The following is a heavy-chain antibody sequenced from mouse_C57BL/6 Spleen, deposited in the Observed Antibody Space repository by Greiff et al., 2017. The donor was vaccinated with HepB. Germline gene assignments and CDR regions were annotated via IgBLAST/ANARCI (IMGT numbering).Heavy chain of an antibody. D-gene: IGHD2-2*01. CDR2: IDPSDSET. V-gene: IGHV1-52*01. J-gene: IGHJ2*01. CDR3: ARENYGYDGTGDY. Sequence: QVQLKQPGAELVRPGSSVKLSCKASGYTFTSYWMHWVKQRPIQGLEWIGNIDPSDSETHYNQKFKDKATLTVDKSSSTAYMQLSSLTSEDSAVYYCARENYGYDGTGDYWGQGTTLTVSS. CDR1: GYTFTSYW.